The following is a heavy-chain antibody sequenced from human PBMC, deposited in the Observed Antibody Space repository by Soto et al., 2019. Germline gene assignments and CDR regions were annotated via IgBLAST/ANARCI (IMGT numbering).Heavy chain of an antibody. CDR1: GGSISSYY. J-gene: IGHJ4*02. V-gene: IGHV4-59*01. CDR2: IYYSGST. CDR3: ARGKGLVRFPFDY. D-gene: IGHD6-19*01. Sequence: SETLSLTCTVSGGSISSYYWSWIRQPPGKGLEWIGYIYYSGSTNYNPSLKSRXXXXXXXXXXXXXXXXXXXXXXXTXXXXCARGKGLVRFPFDYWGQGTLVTVSS.